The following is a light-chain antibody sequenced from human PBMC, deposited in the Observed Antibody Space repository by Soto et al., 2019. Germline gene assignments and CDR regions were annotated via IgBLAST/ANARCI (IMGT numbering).Light chain of an antibody. J-gene: IGLJ1*01. CDR3: SSPGV. V-gene: IGLV2-14*01. Sequence: QSVLTQPASVSGSPGQSITISCTGTSSDVGGYNYVSWYQQHPGKAPKLMIYDVSNRPSGVSNRFSGSKSGNTASLTISGLQAEDEAVYYCSSPGVFGTGTQLTVL. CDR2: DVS. CDR1: SSDVGGYNY.